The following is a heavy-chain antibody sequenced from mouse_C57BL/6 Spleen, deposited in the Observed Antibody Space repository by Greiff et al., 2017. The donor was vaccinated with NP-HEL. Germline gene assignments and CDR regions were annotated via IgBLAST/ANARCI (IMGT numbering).Heavy chain of an antibody. V-gene: IGHV1-59*01. CDR3: ARRGVYYGNLYYFDY. CDR2: IDPSDSYT. Sequence: QVQLQQPGAELVRPGTSVKLSCKASGYTFTSYWMHWVKQRPGQGLEWIGVIDPSDSYTNYNQKFKGKATLTVDTSSSTAYMQLSSLTSEDSAVYYCARRGVYYGNLYYFDYWGQGTTLTVSS. D-gene: IGHD2-1*01. J-gene: IGHJ2*01. CDR1: GYTFTSYW.